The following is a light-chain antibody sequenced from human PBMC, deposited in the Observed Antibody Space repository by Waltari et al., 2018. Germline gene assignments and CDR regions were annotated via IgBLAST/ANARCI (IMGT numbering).Light chain of an antibody. J-gene: IGKJ1*01. V-gene: IGKV3-11*01. CDR3: QQRSNWPWM. CDR1: QSVSSY. CDR2: DAS. Sequence: EIVLTQSPATLSLSPGERATLACRASQSVSSYLAWYQQKPGQAPRLLIYDASNRATGIPARLSGSGSVTDFTLTISSLEPEDFAVYYCQQRSNWPWMFGQGTKVEIK.